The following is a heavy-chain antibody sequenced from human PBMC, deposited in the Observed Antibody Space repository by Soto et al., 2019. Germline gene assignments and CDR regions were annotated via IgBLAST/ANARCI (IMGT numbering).Heavy chain of an antibody. Sequence: QVQLVQSGAEVKKPGSSVKVSCKASGGTFSSYAISWVRQAPGQGLEWMGGIIPIFGTANYAQKFQGRVTITADESTSKAYMELSSLRSEDTALYYCAREVPIVGATATYYYAMDVWGQGTTVTVSS. D-gene: IGHD1-26*01. CDR1: GGTFSSYA. CDR3: AREVPIVGATATYYYAMDV. J-gene: IGHJ6*02. V-gene: IGHV1-69*01. CDR2: IIPIFGTA.